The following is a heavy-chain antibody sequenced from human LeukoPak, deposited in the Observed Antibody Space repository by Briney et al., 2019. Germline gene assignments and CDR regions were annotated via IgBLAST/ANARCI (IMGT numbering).Heavy chain of an antibody. CDR2: IKQDGSEK. CDR3: ARDVSGWYDYYYYYYMDV. V-gene: IGHV3-7*01. CDR1: GFTFSTYY. Sequence: GGSLRLSCAASGFTFSTYYMSWVRQAPGKGLEWVANIKQDGSEKHYVDSVKGRFTISRDNAENSLHLQMNSLSPEDTAVYYCARDVSGWYDYYYYYYMDVWGKGTTVTVSS. D-gene: IGHD6-19*01. J-gene: IGHJ6*03.